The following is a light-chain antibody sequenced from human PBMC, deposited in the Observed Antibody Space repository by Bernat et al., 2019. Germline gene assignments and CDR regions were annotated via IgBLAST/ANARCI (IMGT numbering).Light chain of an antibody. CDR3: QQYYTYPRT. CDR2: AAS. V-gene: IGKV1-8*01. CDR1: QGISTY. J-gene: IGKJ1*01. Sequence: IRMTQSPSSFSASTGDRVTITCRASQGISTYLAWYQLKPGKAPKLLIYAASTLQSGVPSRFSGSGSGTDFTLTISCLQSEDFATYYCQQYYTYPRTFGQGTKVEIK.